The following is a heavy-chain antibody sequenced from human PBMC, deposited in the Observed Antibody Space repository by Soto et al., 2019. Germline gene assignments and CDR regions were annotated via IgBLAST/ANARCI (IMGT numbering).Heavy chain of an antibody. CDR1: GFTFNDYA. Sequence: TGGSLRLSCAASGFTFNDYAMHWVRQAPGKGLEWVSLISWDGGSTYYADSAKGRFTISRDNSKNSLYLQMNSLRAEDTALYYCAKDIRARSYYYGMDVWGQGTTVTVSS. V-gene: IGHV3-43D*04. CDR3: AKDIRARSYYYGMDV. CDR2: ISWDGGST. J-gene: IGHJ6*02.